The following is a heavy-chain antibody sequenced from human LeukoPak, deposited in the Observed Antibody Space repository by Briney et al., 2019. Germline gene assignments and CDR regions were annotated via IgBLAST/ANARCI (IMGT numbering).Heavy chain of an antibody. V-gene: IGHV3-30*04. CDR2: LSHDGSNG. Sequence: GRSLRLSCAASGFTFGIYTMQWVRQAPGKGLECGAVLSHDGSNGYYADSVKGRFTVSRDTSKNTLYLQMNSLRPDDTAVYYCARDWGADTWGQGTLVTVSS. CDR3: ARDWGADT. D-gene: IGHD3-16*01. CDR1: GFTFGIYT. J-gene: IGHJ5*02.